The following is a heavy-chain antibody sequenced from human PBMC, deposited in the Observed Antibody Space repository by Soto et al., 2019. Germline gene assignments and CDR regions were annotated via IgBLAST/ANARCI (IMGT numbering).Heavy chain of an antibody. CDR3: ADNMVRGRWEFDS. D-gene: IGHD3-10*01. J-gene: IGHJ4*02. Sequence: QVQLVESGGGVVQPGKSLRLSCSASRFSFSSYGMHWVRQAPGKGLQWVAAIASDGSETYYTDSVKGRFTISRDNCKNTLYLAVHSRRPEDTAVYSCADNMVRGRWEFDSWGQGTVVTVSS. CDR1: RFSFSSYG. V-gene: IGHV3-30*03. CDR2: IASDGSET.